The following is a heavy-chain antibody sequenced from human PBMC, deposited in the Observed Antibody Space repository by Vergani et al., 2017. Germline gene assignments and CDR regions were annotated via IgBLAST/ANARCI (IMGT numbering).Heavy chain of an antibody. J-gene: IGHJ6*02. D-gene: IGHD4-11*01. Sequence: QVQLVESGGGVVQPGRSLRLSCAASGFTFSSYGMHWVRQAPGKGLEWVAVISYDGSNKYYADSVKGRFTISRDNSKTTLYLQMNSLRAEDTAVYYCAKWGLQLYYYYYGMDVWGQRP. V-gene: IGHV3-30*18. CDR3: AKWGLQLYYYYYGMDV. CDR2: ISYDGSNK. CDR1: GFTFSSYG.